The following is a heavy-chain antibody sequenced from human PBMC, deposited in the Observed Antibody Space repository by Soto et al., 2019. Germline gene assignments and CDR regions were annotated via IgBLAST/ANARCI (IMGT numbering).Heavy chain of an antibody. J-gene: IGHJ3*02. CDR1: GGSISSGGYY. Sequence: QVQLQESGPGLVKPSQTLSLTCTVSGGSISSGGYYWSWIRQHPGKGLECIGYIYHSGSTYYSPSLKSRVIRSVDTSKNDVSLKLRSVTDADTAVYFCARGHERYRDGFDIWGQGTMVTVSS. CDR3: ARGHERYRDGFDI. V-gene: IGHV4-31*03. CDR2: IYHSGST. D-gene: IGHD1-1*01.